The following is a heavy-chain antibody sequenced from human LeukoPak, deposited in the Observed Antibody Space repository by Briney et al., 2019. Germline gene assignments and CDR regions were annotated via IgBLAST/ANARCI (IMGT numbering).Heavy chain of an antibody. Sequence: ASVKVSCKASGYSFTGYYVHWVRQAPGQGLEWMGWIKPDSGGTSFAQKFQGRVTMTRDTSISTAYMEVSRLTSDDTAVYYCARDAISRGIIDYWGQGTLVTVSS. V-gene: IGHV1-2*02. D-gene: IGHD3-10*01. CDR2: IKPDSGGT. CDR3: ARDAISRGIIDY. CDR1: GYSFTGYY. J-gene: IGHJ4*02.